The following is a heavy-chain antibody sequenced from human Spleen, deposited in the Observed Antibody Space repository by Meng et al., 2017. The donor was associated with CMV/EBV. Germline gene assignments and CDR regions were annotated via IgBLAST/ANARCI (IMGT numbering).Heavy chain of an antibody. CDR1: SSNY. Sequence: SSNYMSWVSQAPGKGLEWVAFIRYDGSNKYYADSVKGRFTISRDNSKNTLYLQMNSLRAEDTAVYYCAKDPGHCSSTSCYTGPGDYWGQGTLVTVSS. CDR2: IRYDGSNK. D-gene: IGHD2-2*02. J-gene: IGHJ4*02. V-gene: IGHV3-30*02. CDR3: AKDPGHCSSTSCYTGPGDY.